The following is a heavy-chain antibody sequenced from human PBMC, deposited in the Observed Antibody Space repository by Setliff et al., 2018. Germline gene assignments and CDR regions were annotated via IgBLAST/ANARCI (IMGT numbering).Heavy chain of an antibody. D-gene: IGHD3-3*01. Sequence: PGESLTISCKDSGHLFSISWIGWVRQMPGKGLDWMGIIYPGDLQIKYSPSFHGRVTISADKSTNTAYLEWSSLEASDTTMYYCASPSAGWTRPFDVWGQGTMVTVSS. CDR1: GHLFSISW. J-gene: IGHJ3*01. CDR3: ASPSAGWTRPFDV. CDR2: IYPGDLQI. V-gene: IGHV5-51*01.